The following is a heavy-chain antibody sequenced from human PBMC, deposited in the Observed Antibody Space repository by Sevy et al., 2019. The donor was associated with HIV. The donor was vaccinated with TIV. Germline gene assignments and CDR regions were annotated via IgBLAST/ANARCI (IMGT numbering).Heavy chain of an antibody. V-gene: IGHV3-23*01. J-gene: IGHJ6*02. Sequence: GGSLRLSCAASGFTFSTYAVSWVRQAPGKGLEWVSAISGSGGSTYYADSLKGRFTIFRDNSKYTVYLQMNNLRAEDTAAYYCAKGDSTIYGLDVWGQGTTVTVSS. CDR3: AKGDSTIYGLDV. CDR2: ISGSGGST. D-gene: IGHD6-13*01. CDR1: GFTFSTYA.